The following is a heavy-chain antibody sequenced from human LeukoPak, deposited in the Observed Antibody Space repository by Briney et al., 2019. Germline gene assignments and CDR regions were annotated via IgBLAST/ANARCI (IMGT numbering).Heavy chain of an antibody. D-gene: IGHD3-9*01. Sequence: GASVKVSCKASGYTFTSYDINWVRQATGQGLEWMGWMNPNSGNTGYAQKFQGRVTMTRNTSISTAYMELSSLRSEDTAVYYCARVSDYDISTGYYTNYMDVWGKGTTVTVSS. CDR1: GYTFTSYD. J-gene: IGHJ6*03. CDR3: ARVSDYDISTGYYTNYMDV. CDR2: MNPNSGNT. V-gene: IGHV1-8*01.